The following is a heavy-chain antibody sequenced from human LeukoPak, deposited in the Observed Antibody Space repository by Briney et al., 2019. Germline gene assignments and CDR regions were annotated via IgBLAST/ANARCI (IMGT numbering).Heavy chain of an antibody. CDR2: MNPNSGNT. CDR3: ARGLDFPQYYFDY. D-gene: IGHD2/OR15-2a*01. Sequence: ASVKVSCKASGYTFTIYDINWVRQATGQGLEWMGWMNPNSGNTGYAQKFQGRVTMTRNTSISTAYMELSSLRSEDTAVYYCARGLDFPQYYFDYWGQGTLVTVSS. V-gene: IGHV1-8*01. CDR1: GYTFTIYD. J-gene: IGHJ4*02.